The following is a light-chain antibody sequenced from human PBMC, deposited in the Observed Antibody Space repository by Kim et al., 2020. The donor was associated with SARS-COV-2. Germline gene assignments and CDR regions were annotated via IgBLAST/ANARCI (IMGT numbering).Light chain of an antibody. J-gene: IGKJ5*01. Sequence: PGETATVSGRASESVDSSKLAWYRKKTGQAPRLRIFGASSRATGIPDRFSGSGSGIDFTLIISRLEPEDFAVYYCQQFGGSPPITFGQGTRLEIK. CDR3: QQFGGSPPIT. CDR1: ESVDSSK. V-gene: IGKV3-20*01. CDR2: GAS.